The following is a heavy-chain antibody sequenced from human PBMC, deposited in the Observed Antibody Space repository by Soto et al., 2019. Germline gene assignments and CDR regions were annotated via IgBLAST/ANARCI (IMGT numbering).Heavy chain of an antibody. CDR3: ARHSGVAEDGTD. D-gene: IGHD6-13*01. CDR2: IYPGDSDT. Sequence: GESLKISCKTSGYRFSRYWIGWVRQMPGKGLEWMGVIYPGDSDTRYSPSFQGQVAISADKSINTAYLQWSSLKASDTAMYYCARHSGVAEDGTDWGQGTLVTVSS. CDR1: GYRFSRYW. V-gene: IGHV5-51*01. J-gene: IGHJ1*01.